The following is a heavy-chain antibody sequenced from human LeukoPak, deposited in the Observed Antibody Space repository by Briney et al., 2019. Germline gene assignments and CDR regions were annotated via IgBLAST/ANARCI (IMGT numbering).Heavy chain of an antibody. V-gene: IGHV3-64D*06. CDR3: VKESRVVRGVIMDAFDM. D-gene: IGHD3-10*01. J-gene: IGHJ3*02. Sequence: GGSLRLSCSASGFTFSSYAMHWVRQAPGKGLEYVSGISINGGSTDYADSVKGRFTISRDNSKNTVYLQMSSLRAEDTAVYYCVKESRVVRGVIMDAFDMWGQGTMITVSS. CDR2: ISINGGST. CDR1: GFTFSSYA.